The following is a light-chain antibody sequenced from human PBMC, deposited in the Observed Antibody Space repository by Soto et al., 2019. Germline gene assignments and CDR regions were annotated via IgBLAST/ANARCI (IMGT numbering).Light chain of an antibody. J-gene: IGKJ1*01. Sequence: EIGMTQSAATLSGSPGERATFSCGASQSVSGNLAWYQQKPGQAPRLLIYGASIRATGIPARFSGSGSGTEFTLTISTLQSEDFAIYYCQHYNNWPPWTFGQGTKVDIK. CDR3: QHYNNWPPWT. V-gene: IGKV3-15*01. CDR2: GAS. CDR1: QSVSGN.